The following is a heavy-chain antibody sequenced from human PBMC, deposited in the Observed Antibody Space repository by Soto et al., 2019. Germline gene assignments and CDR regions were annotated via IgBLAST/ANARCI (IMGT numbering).Heavy chain of an antibody. CDR1: GFSVSTNY. J-gene: IGHJ4*02. V-gene: IGHV3-53*01. CDR3: ARGSSTTPTSYGYLAY. Sequence: PRGSLRLSCEVSGFSVSTNYMGWVRQAPGKGLEWVSMKNSGGSTTYANSVRGRLTIARDNSKNTIYLQMNRLRDEDTAMYYCARGSSTTPTSYGYLAYWGQGTLVTVSS. D-gene: IGHD4-17*01. CDR2: KNSGGST.